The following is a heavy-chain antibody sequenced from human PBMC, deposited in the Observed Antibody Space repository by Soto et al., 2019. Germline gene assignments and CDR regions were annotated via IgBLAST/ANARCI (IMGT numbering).Heavy chain of an antibody. CDR1: GYTFTSYY. V-gene: IGHV1-46*01. Sequence: ASVKLSCKASGYTFTSYYMHWVRQAPGQGLEWMGIINPSGGSTSYAQKFRGRVTMTRDTSTSTVYMELSSLRSEDTAVYYCARDWKGAEGFDPWGQGTLVTVSS. D-gene: IGHD1-1*01. J-gene: IGHJ5*02. CDR3: ARDWKGAEGFDP. CDR2: INPSGGST.